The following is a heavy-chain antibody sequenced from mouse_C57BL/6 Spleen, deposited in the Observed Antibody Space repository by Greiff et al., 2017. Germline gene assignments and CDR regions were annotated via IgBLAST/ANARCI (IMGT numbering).Heavy chain of an antibody. J-gene: IGHJ4*01. CDR2: IYPRDGST. Sequence: VQLQESDAELVKPGASVKISCKVSGYTFTDHTIHWMKQRPEQGLEWIGYIYPRDGSTKYNEKFKGKATLTADKSSSTAYMQLNSLTSEDSAVYFCARAEPVYYDYDGDAMDYWGQGTSVTVSS. CDR3: ARAEPVYYDYDGDAMDY. V-gene: IGHV1-78*01. D-gene: IGHD2-4*01. CDR1: GYTFTDHT.